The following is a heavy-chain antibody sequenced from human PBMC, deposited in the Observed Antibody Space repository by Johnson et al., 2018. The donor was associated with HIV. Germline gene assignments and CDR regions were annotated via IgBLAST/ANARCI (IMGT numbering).Heavy chain of an antibody. V-gene: IGHV3-15*01. D-gene: IGHD2-15*01. CDR3: ALGGSWYAFDI. CDR1: TFSNAW. Sequence: TFSNAWMSWVRQAPGKGLEWVGRIKSKTDGGTTDYAAPVKGRFTISRDDSKNTLYLQMNSLRAEDTAVYYCALGGSWYAFDIWGQGTMVTVSS. J-gene: IGHJ3*02. CDR2: IKSKTDGGTT.